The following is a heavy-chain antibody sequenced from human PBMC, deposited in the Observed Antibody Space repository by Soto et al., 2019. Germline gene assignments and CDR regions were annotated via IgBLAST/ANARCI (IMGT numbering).Heavy chain of an antibody. V-gene: IGHV1-69*13. CDR3: ASACSSTSCHYYYYGMDV. CDR1: GCTFSSYA. CDR2: IIPIFGTA. D-gene: IGHD2-2*01. Sequence: SVKVSCKASGCTFSSYAISWVRQAPGQGLEWMGGIIPIFGTANYAQKFQGRVTITADESTSTAYMELSSLRSEDTAVYYCASACSSTSCHYYYYGMDVWGQGTTVTV. J-gene: IGHJ6*02.